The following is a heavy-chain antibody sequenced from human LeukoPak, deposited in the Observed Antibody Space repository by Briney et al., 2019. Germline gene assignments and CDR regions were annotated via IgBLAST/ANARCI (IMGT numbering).Heavy chain of an antibody. CDR2: IYSGGST. CDR1: GFTVSSNY. V-gene: IGHV3-53*01. J-gene: IGHJ3*02. D-gene: IGHD2-21*02. Sequence: GGSLRLSCAASGFTVSSNYMSWVRQAPGKGLEWVSVIYSGGSTHYADSVKGRFTISRDNSKNTLYLQMNSLRAEDTAVYYCARACGGDCYSTLNAFDIWGQGTMVTVSS. CDR3: ARACGGDCYSTLNAFDI.